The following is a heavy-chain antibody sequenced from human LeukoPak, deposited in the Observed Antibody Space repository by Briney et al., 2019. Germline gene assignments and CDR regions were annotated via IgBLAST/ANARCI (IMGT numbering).Heavy chain of an antibody. CDR2: IYYSGGT. Sequence: SETLSLTCTVSGGSISTYYWSWIRQPPGKGLEWIGFIYYSGGTYYNPPLESRVTISVDTSKNQFSLKLTSVTAADTAIYYCARRYDTSGPFFDYWGQGTLVTVSS. V-gene: IGHV4-59*01. CDR1: GGSISTYY. J-gene: IGHJ4*02. CDR3: ARRYDTSGPFFDY. D-gene: IGHD3-22*01.